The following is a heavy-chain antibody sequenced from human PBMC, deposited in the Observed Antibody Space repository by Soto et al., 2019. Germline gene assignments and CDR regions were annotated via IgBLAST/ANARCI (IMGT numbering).Heavy chain of an antibody. CDR3: AREHGYYSAYDY. D-gene: IGHD3-3*01. V-gene: IGHV4-4*07. Sequence: PSLTLYLTCSDSDVSIRSFSWSWIRQPAGKGLEWIGRIYTSGSANYNPSLKNRVTMSLDTSKNQFSLKLSSVTAADTAMYYCAREHGYYSAYDYWGQGALVTGSS. CDR1: DVSIRSFS. CDR2: IYTSGSA. J-gene: IGHJ4*02.